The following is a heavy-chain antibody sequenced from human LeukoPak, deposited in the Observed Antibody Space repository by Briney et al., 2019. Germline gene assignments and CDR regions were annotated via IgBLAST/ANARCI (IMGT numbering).Heavy chain of an antibody. Sequence: PGGSLRLSCAASGFTFSRHAMNWVRQVPGKGLEWLAVISHGGNNEYYADSVKGRFSVSRDNSKNTLYLQMNDLRVEDTAVYYCARGDSVQLWLNMGDYWGQGALVTVSS. J-gene: IGHJ4*02. V-gene: IGHV3-30-3*01. D-gene: IGHD5-18*01. CDR3: ARGDSVQLWLNMGDY. CDR1: GFTFSRHA. CDR2: ISHGGNNE.